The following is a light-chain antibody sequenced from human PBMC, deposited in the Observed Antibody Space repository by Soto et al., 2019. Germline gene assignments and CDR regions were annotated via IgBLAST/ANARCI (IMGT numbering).Light chain of an antibody. J-gene: IGKJ2*01. CDR2: GAS. Sequence: EIVLTQSPGSLSLSPGERATLSCRASQSFTSNFLAWYQQKPGQAPRLLIYGASSRATGIPDRFSGSGSGTDFTLTISRLEPEDFAVYYCQHFGNSQYTFGQGTKLEIK. CDR1: QSFTSNF. CDR3: QHFGNSQYT. V-gene: IGKV3-20*01.